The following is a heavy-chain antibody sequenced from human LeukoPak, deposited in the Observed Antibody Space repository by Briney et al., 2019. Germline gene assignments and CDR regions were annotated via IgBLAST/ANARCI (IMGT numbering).Heavy chain of an antibody. V-gene: IGHV3-23*01. J-gene: IGHJ4*02. Sequence: GGSLRLSCAASGFTFSSYATSWVRQAPGKGLEWVSAISGSGGSTYYADSVKGRFTISRDNSKNTLYLQMNSLRAEDTAVYYCAKDRGYCSSTSCYATWVLDYWGQGTLVTVSS. CDR1: GFTFSSYA. D-gene: IGHD2-2*01. CDR2: ISGSGGST. CDR3: AKDRGYCSSTSCYATWVLDY.